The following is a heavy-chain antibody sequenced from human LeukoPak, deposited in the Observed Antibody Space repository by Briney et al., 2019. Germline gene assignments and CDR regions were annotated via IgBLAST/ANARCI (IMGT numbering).Heavy chain of an antibody. Sequence: AASVKVSYKVSGYTLTELSMHWVRQAPGKGLEWMGGFDPEDGETIYAQKFQGRVTMTEDTSTDTAYMELSSLRSEDTAVYYCATALGGGVIVIPFEYWGQGTLVTVSS. V-gene: IGHV1-24*01. CDR3: ATALGGGVIVIPFEY. D-gene: IGHD3-16*02. CDR1: GYTLTELS. J-gene: IGHJ4*02. CDR2: FDPEDGET.